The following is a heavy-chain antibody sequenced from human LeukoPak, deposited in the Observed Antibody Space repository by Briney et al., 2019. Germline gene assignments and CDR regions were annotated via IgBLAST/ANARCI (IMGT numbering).Heavy chain of an antibody. D-gene: IGHD2/OR15-2a*01. CDR3: AREGPRGNSQFDY. CDR2: VSSSGGST. Sequence: GGSQRLSCAASGFTFTTYAMSWVRQTPGKGLEWVSAVSSSGGSTYYADSVKGRFTISRDNSKNTLYLQMNSLRAEDTAVYYCAREGPRGNSQFDYWGQGTLVTVSS. CDR1: GFTFTTYA. J-gene: IGHJ4*02. V-gene: IGHV3-23*01.